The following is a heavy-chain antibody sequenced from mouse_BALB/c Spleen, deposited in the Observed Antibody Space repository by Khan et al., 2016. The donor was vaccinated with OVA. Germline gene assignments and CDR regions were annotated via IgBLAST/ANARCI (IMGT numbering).Heavy chain of an antibody. D-gene: IGHD1-2*01. CDR2: ISYSGST. Sequence: VQLKESGPGLVKPSQSLSLTCTVAGYSITSGYGWNWIRQFPGNKLEWMGYISYSGSTNYNPSLKSRISITRDTSKNQFFLQLNSVTTEDIATYSWARTARIKYWGQGTTLTVSS. J-gene: IGHJ2*01. CDR3: ARTARIKY. V-gene: IGHV3-2*02. CDR1: GYSITSGYG.